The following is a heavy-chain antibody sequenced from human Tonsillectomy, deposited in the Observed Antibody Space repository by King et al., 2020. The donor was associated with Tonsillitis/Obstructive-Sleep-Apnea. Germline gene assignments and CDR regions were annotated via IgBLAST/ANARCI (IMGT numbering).Heavy chain of an antibody. CDR2: ISYDGSNK. CDR1: GFTFSSYG. V-gene: IGHV3-30*18. D-gene: IGHD1-26*01. J-gene: IGHJ4*02. CDR3: AKALGGSYLTNY. Sequence: VQLVQSGGGVVQPGRSLRLSCAASGFTFSSYGMHWVRQAPGKGLEWVAVISYDGSNKYYADSVKGRFTISRDNSKNTLYLQMNSLRAEDTAVYYCAKALGGSYLTNYWGQGTLVTVSS.